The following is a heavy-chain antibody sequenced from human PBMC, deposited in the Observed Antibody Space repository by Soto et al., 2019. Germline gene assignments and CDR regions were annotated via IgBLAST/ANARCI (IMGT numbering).Heavy chain of an antibody. V-gene: IGHV1-69*04. D-gene: IGHD2-8*01. CDR2: IIPILGIA. CDR3: ARDEPDNVLNLNFDY. Sequence: ASVKVSCKASGGTFSSYTISWVRQAPGQGLEWMGRIIPILGIANYAQKFQGRVTITADKSTSTAYMELSSLRSEDTAVYYCARDEPDNVLNLNFDYWGQGTLVTVSS. J-gene: IGHJ4*02. CDR1: GGTFSSYT.